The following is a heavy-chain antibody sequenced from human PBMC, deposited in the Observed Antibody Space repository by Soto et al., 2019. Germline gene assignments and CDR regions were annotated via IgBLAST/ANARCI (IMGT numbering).Heavy chain of an antibody. D-gene: IGHD4-17*01. CDR3: AKDRKLRPVPTPHRFDP. CDR1: GFTFSSYA. V-gene: IGHV3-23*01. CDR2: ISGSGGST. J-gene: IGHJ5*02. Sequence: EVQLLESGGGLVQPGGSLRLSCAASGFTFSSYAMSWVRQAPGKGLEWVSAISGSGGSTYYADSVKGRFTISRDNSKKTLYQQMNSLRAEDTAVYYCAKDRKLRPVPTPHRFDPWGQGTLVTVSS.